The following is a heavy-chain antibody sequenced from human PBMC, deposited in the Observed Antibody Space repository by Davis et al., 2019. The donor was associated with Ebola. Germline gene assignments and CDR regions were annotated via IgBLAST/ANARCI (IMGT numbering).Heavy chain of an antibody. V-gene: IGHV3-53*01. CDR3: VIERGEWEFVAYKYYGMDV. CDR2: IYAGGSK. CDR1: GFAVRSNS. Sequence: PGGSLRLSCAVSGFAVRSNSLNWVRQAPGKGLEGVSRIYAGGSKYQSDSVQGRFIISRDASKNTVNLQMNSMRVDDTAMYDCVIERGEWEFVAYKYYGMDVWCQGPTVTVSS. D-gene: IGHD1-26*01. J-gene: IGHJ6*02.